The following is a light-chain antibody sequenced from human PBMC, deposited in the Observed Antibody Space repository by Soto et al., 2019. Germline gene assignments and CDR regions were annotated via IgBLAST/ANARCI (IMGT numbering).Light chain of an antibody. CDR1: TGAVTSGHY. J-gene: IGLJ1*01. CDR2: DTS. CDR3: LLSYSGAQPVYV. Sequence: QAVVTQEPSLTVSPGGTVTLTCGSSTGAVTSGHYPYWFQQKPGQAPRTLNYDTSNKHSWTPARFSGSLLGGKAALTLSGAQPEDEAEYYCLLSYSGAQPVYVFGTGTKLTVL. V-gene: IGLV7-46*01.